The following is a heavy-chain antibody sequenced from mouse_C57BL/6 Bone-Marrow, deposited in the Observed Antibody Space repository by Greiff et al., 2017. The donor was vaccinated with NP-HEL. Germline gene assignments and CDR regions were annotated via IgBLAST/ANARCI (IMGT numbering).Heavy chain of an antibody. CDR1: GYTFTDHT. J-gene: IGHJ1*03. CDR3: ARRGVYGSSYWYFDV. V-gene: IGHV1-78*01. CDR2: IYPRDGST. Sequence: QVQLQQPDAELVKPGASVKISCKVSGYTFTDHTIHWMKQRPEQGLEWIGYIYPRDGSTKYNEKFKGKATLTADKSSSTAYMQLNSLTSEDSAVYFCARRGVYGSSYWYFDVWGTGTTVTVSS. D-gene: IGHD1-1*01.